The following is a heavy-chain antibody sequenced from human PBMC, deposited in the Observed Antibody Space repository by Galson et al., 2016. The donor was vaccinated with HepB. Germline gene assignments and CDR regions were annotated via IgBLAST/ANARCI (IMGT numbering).Heavy chain of an antibody. CDR1: GGTFSSHT. CDR3: ASVGGYVWGSYRSPRAFDV. V-gene: IGHV1-69*13. D-gene: IGHD3-16*02. CDR2: IIPISVTT. Sequence: SVKVSCKASGGTFSSHTISWVRQAPGQGLEWMGGIIPISVTTKYAQKFQGRVPISADETTTTAYMELSSLRSEDTAVYYCASVGGYVWGSYRSPRAFDVWGQGTMVTVSS. J-gene: IGHJ3*01.